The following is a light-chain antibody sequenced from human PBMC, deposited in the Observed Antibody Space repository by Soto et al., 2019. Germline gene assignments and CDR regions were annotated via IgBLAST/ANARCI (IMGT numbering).Light chain of an antibody. Sequence: EIVLTQSPGTLSLSTGERATLSCSASQSVSSSSLDGYQQKPGQAPRLLIYGASSRATGIQDRFSGSKSGTDCALTISSLEPEDFAVYYCQQYRSSPAITFGQVKRLVI. V-gene: IGKV3-20*01. J-gene: IGKJ5*01. CDR3: QQYRSSPAIT. CDR1: QSVSSSS. CDR2: GAS.